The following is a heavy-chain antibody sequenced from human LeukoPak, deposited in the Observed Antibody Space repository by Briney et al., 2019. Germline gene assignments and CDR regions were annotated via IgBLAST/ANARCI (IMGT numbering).Heavy chain of an antibody. D-gene: IGHD6-19*01. CDR2: ISWNSGSI. CDR1: GFTFDDYA. J-gene: IGHJ4*02. V-gene: IGHV3-9*01. Sequence: PGGSLRLSCAVYGFTFDDYAMHWVRQAPGKGLEWVSGISWNSGSIGYADSVKGRFTISRDNAKNSLYLQMNSLRAEDTALYYCAKDGYSSGWYSPDYWGQGTLVTVSS. CDR3: AKDGYSSGWYSPDY.